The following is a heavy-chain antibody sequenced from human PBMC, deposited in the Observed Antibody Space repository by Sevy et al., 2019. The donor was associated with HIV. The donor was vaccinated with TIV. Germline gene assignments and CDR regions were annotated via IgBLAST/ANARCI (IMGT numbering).Heavy chain of an antibody. V-gene: IGHV3-21*06. CDR1: GFTFIRYN. CDR3: ARGPPDGSYDYFDY. Sequence: GGSLRLSCAASGFTFIRYNMNWVRQAPGKGLEWVSSVSGSSNYIYYAESLKGRFIISRDNVKDTRSLQMNSLRADDTAVYYCARGPPDGSYDYFDYWGQGTLVTVSS. CDR2: VSGSSNYI. J-gene: IGHJ4*02. D-gene: IGHD1-26*01.